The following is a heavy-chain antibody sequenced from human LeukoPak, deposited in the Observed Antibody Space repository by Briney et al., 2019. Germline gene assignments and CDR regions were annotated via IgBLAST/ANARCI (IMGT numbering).Heavy chain of an antibody. D-gene: IGHD6-19*01. Sequence: GRSLRLSCAASGFTFSSFGMHWVRQAPGKGLEWVALVWYDGGNKYYADSVKGRFTISRDNSKNTLYLQMNSLSAEDTALYYCARESASYSSGTNWFDPWGQGTLVTVSS. CDR3: ARESASYSSGTNWFDP. V-gene: IGHV3-33*01. CDR2: VWYDGGNK. J-gene: IGHJ5*02. CDR1: GFTFSSFG.